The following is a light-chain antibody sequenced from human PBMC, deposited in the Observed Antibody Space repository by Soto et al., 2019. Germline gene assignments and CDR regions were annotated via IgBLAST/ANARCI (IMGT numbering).Light chain of an antibody. CDR3: QQYNNWPSLT. CDR1: QTVRNNY. CDR2: DAS. Sequence: EFVLTQSPGTLSLSPGERATLSCRASQTVRNNYLAWYQQKPGQAPRLLIYDASSRATGIPDRFSGGGSGTDFTLTISRLEPEDFAVYYCQQYNNWPSLTFGGGTKG. V-gene: IGKV3-20*01. J-gene: IGKJ4*01.